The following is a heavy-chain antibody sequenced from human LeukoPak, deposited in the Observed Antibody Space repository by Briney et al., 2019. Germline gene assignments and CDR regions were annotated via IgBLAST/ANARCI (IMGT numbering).Heavy chain of an antibody. CDR1: GFTFSSYA. D-gene: IGHD3-22*01. CDR2: ISGSGGST. V-gene: IGHV3-23*01. CDR3: AKDRRYYDSSGYSDN. J-gene: IGHJ4*01. Sequence: GGSLRLSCAASGFTFSSYAMSWVRQAPGKGLECVSAISGSGGSTYYADSVKGRFTISRDNSKNTLYLQTNSLRAEDTAVYYCAKDRRYYDSSGYSDNWGHGTLVTVSS.